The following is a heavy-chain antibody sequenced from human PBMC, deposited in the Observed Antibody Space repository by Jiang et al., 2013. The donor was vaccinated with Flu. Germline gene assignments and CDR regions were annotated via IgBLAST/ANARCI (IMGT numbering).Heavy chain of an antibody. V-gene: IGHV5-51*01. D-gene: IGHD4-17*01. CDR3: ASRPTVTTMTGAFDI. CDR2: IYPGDSDT. J-gene: IGHJ3*02. Sequence: SLKISCKGSGYSFTSYWIGWVRQMPGKGLEWMGIIYPGDSDTRYSPSFQGQVTISADKSISTAYLQWSSLKASDTAMYYCASRPTVTTMTGAFDIWGQGTMVTVSS. CDR1: GYSFTSYW.